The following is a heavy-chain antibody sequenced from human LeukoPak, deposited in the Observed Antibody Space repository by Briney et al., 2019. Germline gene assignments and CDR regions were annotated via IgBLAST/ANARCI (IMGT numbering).Heavy chain of an antibody. J-gene: IGHJ4*02. CDR3: HYSYGSYYYDSSGSGVWPAYYFDY. V-gene: IGHV1-69*13. CDR1: GGTFSSYA. Sequence: APVKVSCKASGGTFSSYAISWVRQAPGQGLEWMGGIIPIFGTANYAQKFQGRVTITADESTSTTYMELSSLRSEDTAVYYCHYSYGSYYYDSSGSGVWPAYYFDYWGQGTLVTVSS. CDR2: IIPIFGTA. D-gene: IGHD3-22*01.